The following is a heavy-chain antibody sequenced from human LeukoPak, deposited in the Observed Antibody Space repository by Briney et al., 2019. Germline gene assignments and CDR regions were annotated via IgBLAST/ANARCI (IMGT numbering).Heavy chain of an antibody. V-gene: IGHV3-21*01. CDR1: GFTFSSYI. D-gene: IGHD5-12*01. CDR2: ISSTSSYI. J-gene: IGHJ4*02. CDR3: ARGGVGYSGFSDH. Sequence: GGSLRLSCAASGFTFSSYIMNWVRQAPGKGLEWVSSISSTSSYIYYADSVKGRFTISRDSAKISLYLQMNSLRAEDTAVYYCARGGVGYSGFSDHWGQGTLVTVSS.